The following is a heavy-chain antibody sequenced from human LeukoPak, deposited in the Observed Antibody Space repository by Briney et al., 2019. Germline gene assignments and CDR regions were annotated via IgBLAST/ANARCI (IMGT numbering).Heavy chain of an antibody. CDR1: GGSISSSSYY. Sequence: SETLSLTCTVSGGSISSSSYYWGWIRQPPGKGLEWIGSIYYSGSTYYNPSLKSRVTISVDTSENQFSLKLSSVTAADTAVYYCARANREGFYYYYGMDVWGQGTTVTVSS. CDR3: ARANREGFYYYYGMDV. CDR2: IYYSGST. J-gene: IGHJ6*02. V-gene: IGHV4-39*07.